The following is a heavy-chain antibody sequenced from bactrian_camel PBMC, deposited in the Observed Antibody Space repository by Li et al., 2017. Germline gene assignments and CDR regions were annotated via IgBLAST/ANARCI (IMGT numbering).Heavy chain of an antibody. CDR2: INNDAQYT. CDR1: GLTFSNYH. D-gene: IGHD2*01. J-gene: IGHJ6*01. V-gene: IGHV3-2*01. Sequence: HVQLVESGGELVQPGGSLTLSCAASGLTFSNYHIIWVRQPPGKGLEWVSSINNDAQYTFTADSVKGRFTISRDNAKNSAFLQMDSLNSEDTALYYCASSRYCIGGYCYNFGYWGQGTQVTVS. CDR3: ASSRYCIGGYCYNFGY.